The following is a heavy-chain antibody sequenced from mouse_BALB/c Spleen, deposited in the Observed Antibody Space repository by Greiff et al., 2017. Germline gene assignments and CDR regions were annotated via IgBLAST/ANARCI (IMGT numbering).Heavy chain of an antibody. V-gene: IGHV2-9*02. J-gene: IGHJ3*01. CDR1: GFSLTSYG. CDR2: IWAGGST. CDR3: AREGTPWFAY. D-gene: IGHD2-14*01. Sequence: VKLVESGPGLVAPSQSLSITCTVSGFSLTSYGVHWVRQPPGKGLEWLGVIWAGGSTNYNSALMSRLSISKDNSKSQVFLKMNSLQTDDTAMYYCAREGTPWFAYWGQGTLVTVSA.